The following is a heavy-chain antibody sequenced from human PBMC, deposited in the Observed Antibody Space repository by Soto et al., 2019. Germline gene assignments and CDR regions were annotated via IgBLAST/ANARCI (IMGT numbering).Heavy chain of an antibody. D-gene: IGHD4-4*01. V-gene: IGHV3-21*01. CDR2: ISSSSSYI. CDR1: GFTFSSYS. CDR3: ARGAHSSNYAWFDP. J-gene: IGHJ5*02. Sequence: PGGSLRLSCAASGFTFSSYSMNWVRQAPGKGLEWVSSISSSSSYIYYADSVKGRFTISRDNAKNSLYLQMNSMRAEDTAVYYWARGAHSSNYAWFDPWGQGTLVTVPS.